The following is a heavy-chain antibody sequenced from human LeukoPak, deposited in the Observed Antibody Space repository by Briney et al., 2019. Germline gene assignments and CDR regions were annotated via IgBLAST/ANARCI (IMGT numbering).Heavy chain of an antibody. D-gene: IGHD1-26*01. J-gene: IGHJ4*02. Sequence: PGGSLRLSCTASEFTFSSYAMNWVRQAPGKGLEWVSVISGSGDSTDYADSVKGRFTISRDNSKNTLYLQMNSLRAGDTAVYYCAKEVEGGRRESYFDYWGQGTQVTVSS. CDR1: EFTFSSYA. V-gene: IGHV3-23*01. CDR2: ISGSGDST. CDR3: AKEVEGGRRESYFDY.